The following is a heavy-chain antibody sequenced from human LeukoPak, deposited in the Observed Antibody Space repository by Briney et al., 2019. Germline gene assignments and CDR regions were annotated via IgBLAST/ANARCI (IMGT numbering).Heavy chain of an antibody. CDR3: ARNRISAAGCVFDI. CDR2: ISGSGSST. D-gene: IGHD6-13*01. Sequence: GGSLRLSCAASGFTFSSYAMSWVRQAPGKGLEWVSGISGSGSSTYYADSVKGRFTISRDNSKSTVYLQMNSLRAEDTAMYYCARNRISAAGCVFDIWGQGTMVTVSS. J-gene: IGHJ3*02. V-gene: IGHV3-23*01. CDR1: GFTFSSYA.